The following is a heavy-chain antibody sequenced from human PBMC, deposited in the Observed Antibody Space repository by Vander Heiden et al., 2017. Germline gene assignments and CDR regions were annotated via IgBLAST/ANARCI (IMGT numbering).Heavy chain of an antibody. CDR3: ARRIGRWLPDD. CDR2: IFSNDEK. Sequence: QVTLKESGPVLVKPTETLTLTCTVSGFSLSNARMGVSWIRQPPGKALEWIAQIFSNDEKSDSTALKSRLTIAKDTAKSQVVITMTKMETVDTATYYVARRIGRWLPDDWGQVTMVTVYS. J-gene: IGHJ4*02. V-gene: IGHV2-26*01. CDR1: GFSLSNARMG. D-gene: IGHD5-12*01.